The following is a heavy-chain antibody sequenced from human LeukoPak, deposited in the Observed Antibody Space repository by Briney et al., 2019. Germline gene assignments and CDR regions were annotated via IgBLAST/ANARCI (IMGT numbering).Heavy chain of an antibody. Sequence: SETLSLTCTVSDDSITIYYWSWIRQPPGKGLEWIGEINHSGSTNYNPSLKSRVTISVDTSKNQFSLKLSSVTAADTAVYYCARVCSGWGTFDYYYYMDVWGKGTTVTISS. J-gene: IGHJ6*03. V-gene: IGHV4-34*01. CDR3: ARVCSGWGTFDYYYYMDV. CDR2: INHSGST. CDR1: DDSITIYY. D-gene: IGHD6-19*01.